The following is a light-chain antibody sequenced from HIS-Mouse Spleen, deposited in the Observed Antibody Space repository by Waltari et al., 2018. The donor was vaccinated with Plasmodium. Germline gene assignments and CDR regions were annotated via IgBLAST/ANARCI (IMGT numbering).Light chain of an antibody. Sequence: SYELTQPPSVSVSPGQTARITCSGDALPKKYAYCYQQKSGQAPVLVIYEDSKRPSVIPERFSGSRSGTMATLTISGAQVEDEADYYCYSTDSSGNHRVFGGGTKLTVL. J-gene: IGLJ3*02. CDR1: ALPKKY. V-gene: IGLV3-10*01. CDR3: YSTDSSGNHRV. CDR2: EDS.